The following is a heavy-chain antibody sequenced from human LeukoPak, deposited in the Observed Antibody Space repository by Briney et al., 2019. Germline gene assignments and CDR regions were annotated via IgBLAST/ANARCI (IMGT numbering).Heavy chain of an antibody. J-gene: IGHJ4*02. CDR3: AREESWEASFDY. CDR2: ISYDGSNK. V-gene: IGHV3-30-3*01. D-gene: IGHD6-13*01. Sequence: GGSLRLSCAASGFTFSSYATHWVRQAPGKGLEWVAVISYDGSNKYYADSVKGRFTISRDNSKNTLYLQMNSLRAEDTAVYYCAREESWEASFDYWGQGTLVTVSS. CDR1: GFTFSSYA.